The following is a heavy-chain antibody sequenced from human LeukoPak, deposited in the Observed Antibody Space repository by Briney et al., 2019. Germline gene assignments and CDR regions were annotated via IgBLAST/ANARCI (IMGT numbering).Heavy chain of an antibody. J-gene: IGHJ3*02. V-gene: IGHV5-51*01. CDR1: GYNFTPYW. Sequence: GESLKISCQSSGYNFTPYWIVWVRQMPGKGLEWMGITFAGYSYTIYSPSFQGQVTISADKSISTAYLQWSSLKASDTAMYYCARTEGGYSSSWYSYAFDIWGQGTMVTVSS. CDR2: TFAGYSYT. D-gene: IGHD6-13*01. CDR3: ARTEGGYSSSWYSYAFDI.